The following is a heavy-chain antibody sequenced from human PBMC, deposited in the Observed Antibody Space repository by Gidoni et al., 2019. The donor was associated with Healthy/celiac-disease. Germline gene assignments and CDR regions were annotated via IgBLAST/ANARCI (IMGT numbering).Heavy chain of an antibody. CDR3: ARDIAAAGFSYFQH. J-gene: IGHJ1*01. CDR2: ISYDGSNK. V-gene: IGHV3-30*01. CDR1: GFTFSSYA. D-gene: IGHD6-13*01. Sequence: QVQLVESGGGVVQPGRSLRLSWAASGFTFSSYAMHWVRQAPGKGLEWVAVISYDGSNKYYADSVKGRFTISRDNSKNTLYLQMNSLRAEDTAVYYCARDIAAAGFSYFQHWGQGTLVTVSS.